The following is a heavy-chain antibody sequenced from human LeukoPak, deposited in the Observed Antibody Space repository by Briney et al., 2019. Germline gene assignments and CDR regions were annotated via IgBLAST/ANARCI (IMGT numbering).Heavy chain of an antibody. D-gene: IGHD4-17*01. V-gene: IGHV3-30*04. Sequence: GGSLRLSCAASGFTFSSYAMHWVRQAPGKGLEWVAVISYDGSNKYYADSVKGRFTISRDNSKNTLYLQMNSVRAEDTAVYYCARANGAGDYGDESLAYWGQGTLVTVSS. CDR1: GFTFSSYA. CDR3: ARANGAGDYGDESLAY. J-gene: IGHJ4*02. CDR2: ISYDGSNK.